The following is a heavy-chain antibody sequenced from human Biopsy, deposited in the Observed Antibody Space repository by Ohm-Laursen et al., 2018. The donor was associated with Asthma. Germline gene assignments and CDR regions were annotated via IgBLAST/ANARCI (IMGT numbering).Heavy chain of an antibody. CDR1: SGSGGYMRSGNYY. J-gene: IGHJ6*02. CDR3: VRGSSSWHHGPFHYYYGLDV. D-gene: IGHD6-13*01. CDR2: IYYSGTT. V-gene: IGHV4-39*01. Sequence: SETLSLTCSLSSGSGGYMRSGNYYWGWIRQPPEKGLEWIESIYYSGTTYYNPSLESRVTVSADTSKNQFSLKLTSVTAADTAVYYCVRGSSSWHHGPFHYYYGLDVWGQGTTATVSS.